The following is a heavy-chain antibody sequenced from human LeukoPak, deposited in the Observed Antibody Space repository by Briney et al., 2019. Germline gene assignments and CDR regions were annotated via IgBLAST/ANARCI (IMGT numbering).Heavy chain of an antibody. D-gene: IGHD1-7*01. CDR2: ISGDSVYI. Sequence: PGGSLRLSCAASGFTFSSYTMNWVRQAPGKGLEWVSSISGDSVYILYADSVKGRFIISRDNAKNSLYLQMNSLRVEDTAVYYCAKGETRGTTPGFDPWGQGTLVTVS. V-gene: IGHV3-21*06. J-gene: IGHJ5*02. CDR3: AKGETRGTTPGFDP. CDR1: GFTFSSYT.